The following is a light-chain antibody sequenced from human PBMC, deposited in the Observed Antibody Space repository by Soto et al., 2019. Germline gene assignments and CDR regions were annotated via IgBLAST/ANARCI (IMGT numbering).Light chain of an antibody. Sequence: DIQMTQSPSTLSASVGDRVTITCRASQSISNRLAWYQQKPGKAPKVLIYDASSLESGVPSRFSGSGYGTEFILTISSLQPDDFATYYCQHYGGMWAFGQGTKVDIK. CDR3: QHYGGMWA. V-gene: IGKV1-5*01. CDR2: DAS. J-gene: IGKJ1*01. CDR1: QSISNR.